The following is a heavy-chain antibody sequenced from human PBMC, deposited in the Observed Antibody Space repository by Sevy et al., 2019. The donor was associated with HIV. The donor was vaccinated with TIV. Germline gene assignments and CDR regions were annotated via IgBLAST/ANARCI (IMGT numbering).Heavy chain of an antibody. J-gene: IGHJ4*02. D-gene: IGHD4-17*01. Sequence: GGSLRLSCAASGFTFSTYGMHWVRQAPGKGLEWLAVIWFDGSNEYYADSVKRRFTISRDIAKNTLHLQMNSLRAEDTAVYYCARDLEFYDYGDYGPAFNPDYWGRGTLVTVSS. V-gene: IGHV3-33*01. CDR1: GFTFSTYG. CDR2: IWFDGSNE. CDR3: ARDLEFYDYGDYGPAFNPDY.